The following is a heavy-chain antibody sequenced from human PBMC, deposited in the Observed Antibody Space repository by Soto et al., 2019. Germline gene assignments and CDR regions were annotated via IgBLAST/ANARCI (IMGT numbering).Heavy chain of an antibody. CDR3: ARRYGKNAFDI. V-gene: IGHV4-59*01. Sequence: SETLSLTCTVSGGSISSYYWSWIRQPPGKGLEWIGYIYYSGSTNYNPSLKSRVTISVDTSKNQFSLKLSSVTAADTAVYYCARRYGKNAFDIWGQGAMVTVSS. CDR2: IYYSGST. J-gene: IGHJ3*02. D-gene: IGHD5-18*01. CDR1: GGSISSYY.